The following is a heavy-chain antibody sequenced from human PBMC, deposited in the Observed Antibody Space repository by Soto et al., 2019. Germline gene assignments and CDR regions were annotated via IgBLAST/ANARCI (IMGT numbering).Heavy chain of an antibody. D-gene: IGHD3-10*01. CDR1: GGTFSSYA. J-gene: IGHJ6*02. V-gene: IGHV1-69*13. CDR3: ARSAIVGVLYGSGSYGYYGMDV. CDR2: IIPIFGTA. Sequence: SVKVSCKASGGTFSSYAVSWVRQAPGQGLEWMGGIIPIFGTANYAQKFQGRVTITADESTSTAYMELSSLRSEDTAVYYCARSAIVGVLYGSGSYGYYGMDVWGQGTTVTVSS.